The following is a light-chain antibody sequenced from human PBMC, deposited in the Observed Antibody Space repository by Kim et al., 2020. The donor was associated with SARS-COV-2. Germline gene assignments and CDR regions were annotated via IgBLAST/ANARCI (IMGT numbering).Light chain of an antibody. J-gene: IGLJ2*01. CDR2: GKN. CDR1: IRRSYY. V-gene: IGLV3-19*01. Sequence: VAVGQTVRSSCQGDIRRSYYTSWFQQKPGQAPLVVVYGKNNRPSGIPARFSGSSSGNTASLTSTGTQAGDEADDYCNSRDLNDHVLFGGGTQLTVL. CDR3: NSRDLNDHVL.